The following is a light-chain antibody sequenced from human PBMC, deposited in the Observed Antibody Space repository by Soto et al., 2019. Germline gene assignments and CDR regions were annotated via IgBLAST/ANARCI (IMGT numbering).Light chain of an antibody. J-gene: IGKJ1*01. V-gene: IGKV3-15*01. CDR1: QSVASY. Sequence: IRLTQSPGTLSLSPGERATLSCRASQSVASYLAWYQQKPGQTPRLLMYGASTRATGCPARFSGTGSGTEFTLTISSLQSEDFAVYYCQQYNDWPRTFGQGTKVDIK. CDR2: GAS. CDR3: QQYNDWPRT.